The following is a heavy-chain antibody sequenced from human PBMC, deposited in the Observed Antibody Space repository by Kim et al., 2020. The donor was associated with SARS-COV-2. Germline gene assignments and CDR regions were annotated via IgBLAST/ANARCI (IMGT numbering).Heavy chain of an antibody. CDR2: ISWNSGSI. CDR3: AKDISCGGDCYLEAGAFDI. J-gene: IGHJ3*02. CDR1: GFTFDDYA. Sequence: GGSLRLSCAASGFTFDDYAMHWVRQAPGKGLEWVSGISWNSGSIGYADSVKGRFTISRDNAKNSLYLQMNSLRAEDTALYYCAKDISCGGDCYLEAGAFDIWGQGTMVTVSS. V-gene: IGHV3-9*01. D-gene: IGHD2-21*02.